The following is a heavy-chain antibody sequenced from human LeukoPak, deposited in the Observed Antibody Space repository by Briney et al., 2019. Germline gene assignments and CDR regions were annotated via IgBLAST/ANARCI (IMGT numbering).Heavy chain of an antibody. D-gene: IGHD1-14*01. CDR1: GGSISSYY. CDR2: IHASGTT. CDR3: ARRTPENFDY. V-gene: IGHV4-4*09. J-gene: IGHJ4*02. Sequence: SETLSLTCTVSGGSISSYYWSWIRQPPGKGPEWIGYIHASGTTNYNPSLKGRVTISADASKNQFSLKLSSVTAADTAVYFCARRTPENFDYWGQGTLVTVSS.